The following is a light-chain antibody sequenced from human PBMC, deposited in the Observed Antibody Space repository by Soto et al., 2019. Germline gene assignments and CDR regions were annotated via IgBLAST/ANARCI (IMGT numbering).Light chain of an antibody. V-gene: IGKV3-20*01. CDR2: GAS. CDR1: QSVSTNF. CDR3: QQYGRTSWT. J-gene: IGKJ1*01. Sequence: EIVLPQSPGTLSLSHGKGATLSCRASQSVSTNFFAWYQQKPGQAPRLLIYGASTRATGIPDRFSGSGSGTDFTLTISRLEPEDFAVYYCQQYGRTSWTFGQGTKV.